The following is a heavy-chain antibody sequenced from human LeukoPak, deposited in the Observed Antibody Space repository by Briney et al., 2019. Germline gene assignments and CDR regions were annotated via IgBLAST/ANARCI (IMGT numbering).Heavy chain of an antibody. J-gene: IGHJ6*02. V-gene: IGHV3-33*01. CDR2: IWYDGSNK. Sequence: GRSLRLSCAASGFTFSSYSMHWVRQAPGKGLEWVAVIWYDGSNKYYADSVKRRFTISRDNSKNTLYLQMNRLRADDTAVYYCARAPQILAGYYRPRSDMDVWGQGTTVTVSS. CDR1: GFTFSSYS. D-gene: IGHD3-9*01. CDR3: ARAPQILAGYYRPRSDMDV.